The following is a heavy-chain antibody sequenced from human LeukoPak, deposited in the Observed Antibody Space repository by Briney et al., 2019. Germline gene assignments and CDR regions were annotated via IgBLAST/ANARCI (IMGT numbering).Heavy chain of an antibody. V-gene: IGHV3-15*01. D-gene: IGHD2-2*01. CDR2: IKSKTDGGTT. J-gene: IGHJ4*02. Sequence: PGGSLRLSCAASGFTFSNAWMSWVRQAPGKGLEWVGRIKSKTDGGTTDYAAPVKGRFTISRDDSKNTLYLQMNSLRAEDTAVYYCAKDQDIVVVPAAMAWVGFDYWGQGTLVTVSS. CDR3: AKDQDIVVVPAAMAWVGFDY. CDR1: GFTFSNAW.